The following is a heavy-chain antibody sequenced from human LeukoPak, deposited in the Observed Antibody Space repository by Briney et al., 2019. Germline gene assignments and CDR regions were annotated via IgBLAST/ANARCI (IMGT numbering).Heavy chain of an antibody. CDR1: GGTFSSYA. CDR3: ARAPRDGYRGGYYFDY. D-gene: IGHD5-24*01. CDR2: IIPILGIA. V-gene: IGHV1-69*04. J-gene: IGHJ4*02. Sequence: SVKVSCKASGGTFSSYAISWVRQAPGQGLEWIERIIPILGIANYAQKFQGRVTITADKSTSTAYMELSSLRSEDTAVYYCARAPRDGYRGGYYFDYWGQGTLVTVSS.